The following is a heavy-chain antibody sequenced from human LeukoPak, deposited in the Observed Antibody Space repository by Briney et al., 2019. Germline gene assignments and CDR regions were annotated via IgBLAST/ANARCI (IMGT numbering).Heavy chain of an antibody. Sequence: PSETLSLTCTVSGGSISSSSYYWGWIRQPPGKGLEWIGSIYHSGSTYYNPSLKSRVTISVDTSKNQFSLKLSSVTAADTAVYYCARQRRGVVPARLDYWGQGTLVTVSS. CDR1: GGSISSSSYY. D-gene: IGHD2-2*01. V-gene: IGHV4-39*01. CDR2: IYHSGST. J-gene: IGHJ4*02. CDR3: ARQRRGVVPARLDY.